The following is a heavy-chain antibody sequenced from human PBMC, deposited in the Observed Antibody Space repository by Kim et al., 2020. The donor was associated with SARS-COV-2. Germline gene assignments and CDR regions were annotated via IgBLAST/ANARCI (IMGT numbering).Heavy chain of an antibody. CDR1: GFSLTTYG. V-gene: IGHV3-30*18. D-gene: IGHD3-16*01. CDR3: AKGGIVERWYYLYD. Sequence: GGSLRLSCAASGFSLTTYGMHWVRQAPGKGLEWVAVISSDGNSKYYADSVKGRFTISRDIPKNALSLQMNSLRDEDTAVYYCAKGGIVERWYYLYDWGQGTLVTVSS. J-gene: IGHJ4*02. CDR2: ISSDGNSK.